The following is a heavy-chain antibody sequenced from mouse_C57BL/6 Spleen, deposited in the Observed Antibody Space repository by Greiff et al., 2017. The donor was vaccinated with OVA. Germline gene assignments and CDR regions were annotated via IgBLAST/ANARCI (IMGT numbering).Heavy chain of an antibody. CDR2: ISSGGSYT. CDR1: GFTFSSYG. CDR3: ARNLDY. Sequence: EVKLVDSGGDLVKPGGSLKLSCAASGFTFSSYGMSWVRQTPDKRLEWVATISSGGSYTYYPDSVKGRFTISRDNAKNTLYLQMSSLKSEDTAMYYCARNLDYWGQGTTLTVSS. J-gene: IGHJ2*01. V-gene: IGHV5-6*01.